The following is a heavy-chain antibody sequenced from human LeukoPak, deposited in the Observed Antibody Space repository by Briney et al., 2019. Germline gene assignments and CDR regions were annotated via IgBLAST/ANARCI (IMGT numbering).Heavy chain of an antibody. CDR2: INHSGST. V-gene: IGHV4-34*01. CDR3: ARVQGWRLGTII. D-gene: IGHD5-12*01. CDR1: GGSFSGYY. Sequence: PSETLSLTCAVYGGSFSGYYWSWIRQPPGKGLEWIGEINHSGSTNYNPSLKSRVTISVDTSKNQFSLKLSSVTAADTAVYYCARVQGWRLGTIIWGQGTLVTVSS. J-gene: IGHJ4*02.